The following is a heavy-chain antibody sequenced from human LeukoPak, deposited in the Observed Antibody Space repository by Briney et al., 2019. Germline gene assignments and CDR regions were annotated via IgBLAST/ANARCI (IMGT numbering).Heavy chain of an antibody. Sequence: AGGSLRLSCAASGFTFSSYSMNWVRQAPGKGLEWVSSISSSSSYIYYADSVKGRFTISRDNAKNSLYLQMNSLRAEDTAVYYCARDPRPHDSSGYYPYYYYYHYMDVWGKGTTVTVSS. V-gene: IGHV3-21*01. J-gene: IGHJ6*03. CDR2: ISSSSSYI. D-gene: IGHD3-22*01. CDR1: GFTFSSYS. CDR3: ARDPRPHDSSGYYPYYYYYHYMDV.